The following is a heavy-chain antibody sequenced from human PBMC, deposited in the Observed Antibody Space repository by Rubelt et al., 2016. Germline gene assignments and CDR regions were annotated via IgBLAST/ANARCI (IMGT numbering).Heavy chain of an antibody. CDR3: ARSGPDVVVPAAIRVEGDAFDI. D-gene: IGHD2-2*02. CDR1: GFTFSSYW. V-gene: IGHV3-74*01. J-gene: IGHJ3*02. CDR2: INSDGGST. Sequence: EVQLVESGGGLVQPGGSLRLSCAASGFTFSSYWMHWVRQAPGKGLVWVSRINSDGGSTSYADSVKGRFTISRDNAKNTLYLQMNSLRAEDTAVYYCARSGPDVVVPAAIRVEGDAFDIWGQGTMVTVSS.